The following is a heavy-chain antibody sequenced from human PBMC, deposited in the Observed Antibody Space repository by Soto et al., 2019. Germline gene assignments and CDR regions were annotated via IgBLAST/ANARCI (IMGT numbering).Heavy chain of an antibody. Sequence: GASVKVSCKAPGGTFSSYAISWVRQAPGQGLEWMGGIIPIFGTANYAQKFQGRVTITADESTSTAYMELSSLRSEDTAVYYCARGGTMVRGVIITWRYGMDVWGQGTTVTVSS. V-gene: IGHV1-69*13. CDR1: GGTFSSYA. CDR2: IIPIFGTA. J-gene: IGHJ6*02. CDR3: ARGGTMVRGVIITWRYGMDV. D-gene: IGHD3-10*01.